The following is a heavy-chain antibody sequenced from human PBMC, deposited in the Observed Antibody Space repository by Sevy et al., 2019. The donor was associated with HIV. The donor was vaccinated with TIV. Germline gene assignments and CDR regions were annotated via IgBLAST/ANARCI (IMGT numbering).Heavy chain of an antibody. CDR2: IYTSGST. D-gene: IGHD3-3*01. Sequence: SETLSLTCTVSGGSISNYYWNWIRQPAGKGLEWIGRIYTSGSTNYNPALKSRITMSVDTSKNQFSLRLSSLTAADTAVYYCAREGAYDFRSGIAAFDIWGQGTTVTVSS. CDR1: GGSISNYY. V-gene: IGHV4-4*07. J-gene: IGHJ3*02. CDR3: AREGAYDFRSGIAAFDI.